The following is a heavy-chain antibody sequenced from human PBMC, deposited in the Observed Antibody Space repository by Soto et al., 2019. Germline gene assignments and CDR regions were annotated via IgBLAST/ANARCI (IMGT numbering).Heavy chain of an antibody. Sequence: GQSLKISCKGSGYSFTSYWIGWVRQMPGKGLEWMGIIYPGDSDTRYSPSFQGQVTISADKSISTAYLQWSILKASDTAMYYCARVGYQLLSAFLYWGQGTLVTVSS. CDR3: ARVGYQLLSAFLY. CDR1: GYSFTSYW. D-gene: IGHD2-2*01. J-gene: IGHJ4*02. CDR2: IYPGDSDT. V-gene: IGHV5-51*01.